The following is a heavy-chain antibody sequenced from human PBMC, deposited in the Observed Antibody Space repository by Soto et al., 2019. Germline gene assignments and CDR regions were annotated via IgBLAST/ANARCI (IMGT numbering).Heavy chain of an antibody. CDR3: TREPAGLGYCSGGSCRPSY. D-gene: IGHD2-15*01. CDR2: IRSKAYGGTT. J-gene: IGHJ4*02. V-gene: IGHV3-49*03. CDR1: GFTFGDYA. Sequence: GGSLRLSCTASGFTFGDYAMSWFRQAPGKGLEWVGFIRSKAYGGTTEYAASVKGRFTISRDDSKSIAYLQMNSLKTEDTAVYYCTREPAGLGYCSGGSCRPSYWGQGTLVTVSS.